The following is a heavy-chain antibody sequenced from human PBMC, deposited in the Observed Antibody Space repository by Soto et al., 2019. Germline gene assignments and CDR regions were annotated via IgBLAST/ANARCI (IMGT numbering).Heavy chain of an antibody. J-gene: IGHJ4*02. Sequence: GGSLRLSCAASGFTFGGSAMHWVRQASGKGLEWVGHIRSKTNSYATAYAESAKGRFTISRDDSMNTAYLQMNSLKTEDTAVYFCTRQTDAVQWLVVPTDYNFDYWGQGTLVTVSS. CDR2: IRSKTNSYAT. D-gene: IGHD6-19*01. CDR3: TRQTDAVQWLVVPTDYNFDY. CDR1: GFTFGGSA. V-gene: IGHV3-73*01.